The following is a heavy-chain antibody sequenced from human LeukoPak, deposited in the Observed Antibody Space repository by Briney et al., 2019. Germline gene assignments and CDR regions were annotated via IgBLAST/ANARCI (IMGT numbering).Heavy chain of an antibody. CDR3: ARDLDNPGIAVTGTHY. Sequence: GGSLRLSCAASGFTFSNCCMHWVRQSPGKGLVWVSRINSDGSSTTYADSVKGRFTISRDNAKNTLYLQMNSLGAEDTAVYYCARDLDNPGIAVTGTHYWGQGTLVTVSS. CDR1: GFTFSNCC. D-gene: IGHD6-19*01. V-gene: IGHV3-74*01. CDR2: INSDGSST. J-gene: IGHJ4*02.